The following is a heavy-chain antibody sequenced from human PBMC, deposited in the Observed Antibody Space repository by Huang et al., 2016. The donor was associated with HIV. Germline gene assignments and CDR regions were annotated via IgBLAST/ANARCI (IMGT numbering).Heavy chain of an antibody. CDR3: ARGGGSSLYYSYMYV. CDR1: GYSFTNYW. J-gene: IGHJ6*03. D-gene: IGHD6-13*01. CDR2: IYPCDFNP. Sequence: EVQMVQSGAEVKKTGESLKISCKGAGYSFTNYWMGWVRQMPGKGMEWMGAIYPCDFNPRYSPPFQGQVTISADKSISTVYLQWSSLQASDTAMYYCARGGGSSLYYSYMYVWGKGTTVTVSS. V-gene: IGHV5-51*03.